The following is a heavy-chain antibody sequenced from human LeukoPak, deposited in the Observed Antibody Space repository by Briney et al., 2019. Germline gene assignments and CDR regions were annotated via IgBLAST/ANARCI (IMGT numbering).Heavy chain of an antibody. D-gene: IGHD3-16*02. J-gene: IGHJ4*02. CDR3: ARDATYVWGSYRPLDY. CDR1: GFTFSSYA. V-gene: IGHV3-30*04. Sequence: GGSLRLSCAASGFTFSSYAMHWVRQAPGKGLEWVAVISYDGSNKYYADSVKGRFTISRDNSKNTLYLQMNSLRAEDTAVYYCARDATYVWGSYRPLDYWGQGTLVTVPS. CDR2: ISYDGSNK.